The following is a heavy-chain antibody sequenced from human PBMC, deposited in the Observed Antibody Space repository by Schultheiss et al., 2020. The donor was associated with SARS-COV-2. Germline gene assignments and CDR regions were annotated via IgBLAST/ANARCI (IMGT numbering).Heavy chain of an antibody. V-gene: IGHV3-7*03. Sequence: GESLKISCVGSGFTFSSYWMNWVRQAPGKGLEWVANIKQEGSEENYVGSVRGRFTISRDNAKNSVYLQMNSLRAEDTAVYYCVKAGTYYYDSSGYIYGHYLDYWGQGTLVTVSS. J-gene: IGHJ4*02. CDR1: GFTFSSYW. CDR3: VKAGTYYYDSSGYIYGHYLDY. CDR2: IKQEGSEE. D-gene: IGHD3-22*01.